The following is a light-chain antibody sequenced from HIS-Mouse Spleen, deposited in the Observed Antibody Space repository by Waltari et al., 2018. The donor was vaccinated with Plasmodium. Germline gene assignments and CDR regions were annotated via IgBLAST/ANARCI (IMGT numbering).Light chain of an antibody. CDR1: ALPKKY. V-gene: IGLV3-10*01. J-gene: IGLJ3*02. CDR2: EYS. CDR3: YSTDSSGNHRV. Sequence: SYELTQPPSGSVSPGQTARITCPGDALPKKYAYWYQQKSGQAHVLVIYEYSKRPSGSPERCSGSSSGTMATLTISGAQVEDEADYYCYSTDSSGNHRVFGGGTKLTVL.